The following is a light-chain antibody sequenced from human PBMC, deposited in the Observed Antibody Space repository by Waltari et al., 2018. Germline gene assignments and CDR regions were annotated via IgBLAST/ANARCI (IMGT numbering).Light chain of an antibody. CDR2: EVN. CDR3: CSFTSTLDV. Sequence: QSALTQPASVSGSPGQSITISCTGTSSDLGRYNYVSWYQQHPGKAPKLIIYEVNNRPSGVSNRFSGSKSGSTASLTISGLQADDEADYYCCSFTSTLDVFGGGTKLTVL. V-gene: IGLV2-14*03. CDR1: SSDLGRYNY. J-gene: IGLJ2*01.